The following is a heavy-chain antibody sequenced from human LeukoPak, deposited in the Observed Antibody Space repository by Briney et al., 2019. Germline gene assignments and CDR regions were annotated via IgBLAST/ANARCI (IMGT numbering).Heavy chain of an antibody. CDR2: IYYSGSP. Sequence: SETLSLTCTVSGESISSRSYYWAWIRQPPGTGLEWLGSIYYSGSPYYNPSLMRRLTISVDTSKNQFSLKLSSVTAADTAVYYCARQTGYYTGVFYFWGQGALVTVSS. CDR3: ARQTGYYTGVFYF. D-gene: IGHD3/OR15-3a*01. J-gene: IGHJ4*02. V-gene: IGHV4-39*01. CDR1: GESISSRSYY.